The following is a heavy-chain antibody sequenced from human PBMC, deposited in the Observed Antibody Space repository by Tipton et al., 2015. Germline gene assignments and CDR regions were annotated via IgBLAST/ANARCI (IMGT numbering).Heavy chain of an antibody. CDR1: GGSFSNSA. D-gene: IGHD6-13*01. J-gene: IGHJ4*02. CDR3: ARDRGIAAAGASLPFDF. CDR2: IIPIFGTT. Sequence: QLVQSGPEVKKPGSSVRVSCKASGGSFSNSAFSWVRQAPGQGLEWMGGIIPIFGTTRYTQKFQGRIMITADVTTSTVYMEVSSLRSADTAVYYCARDRGIAAAGASLPFDFWGQGTLVTVSS. V-gene: IGHV1-69*01.